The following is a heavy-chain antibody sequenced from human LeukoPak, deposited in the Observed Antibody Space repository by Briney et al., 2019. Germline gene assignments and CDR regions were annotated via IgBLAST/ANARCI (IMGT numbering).Heavy chain of an antibody. CDR2: IIPILGIA. J-gene: IGHJ4*02. CDR1: GGTFSSYA. Sequence: SVKVSCKASGGTFSSYAISWVRQAPGQGLEWMGRIIPILGIANYAQKFQGRVTITADKATSTAYMELSSLRSEDTAVYYCARDSSGYFGEVYWGQGTLVTVSS. D-gene: IGHD3-22*01. CDR3: ARDSSGYFGEVY. V-gene: IGHV1-69*04.